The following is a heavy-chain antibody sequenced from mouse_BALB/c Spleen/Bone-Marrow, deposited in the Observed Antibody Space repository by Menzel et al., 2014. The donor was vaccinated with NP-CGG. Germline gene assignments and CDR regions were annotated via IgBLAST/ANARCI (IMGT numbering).Heavy chain of an antibody. CDR3: TKEGYYVRGAY. D-gene: IGHD2-1*01. CDR2: INPDCSTL. Sequence: EVKLVESGGGLVQPGGSLKLSCAASGFDFSTYWMSWVRQAPGKGLEWIGEINPDCSTLNYTPSLKDKFIISRDNAKNTLYLQMSKVRSEDTGLYYCTKEGYYVRGAYWGQGTPVTVSS. CDR1: GFDFSTYW. V-gene: IGHV4-1*02. J-gene: IGHJ2*01.